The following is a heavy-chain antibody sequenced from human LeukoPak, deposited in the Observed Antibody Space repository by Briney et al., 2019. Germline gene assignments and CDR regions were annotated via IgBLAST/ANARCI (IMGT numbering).Heavy chain of an antibody. Sequence: GGSLRLSCAASGFTFSTYAIHWVRQAPGKGLEWVAVISYDGSDKYYADSVKGRFTISRDNSNNTLYLQMNSLRTEDTAVYYCARSRSEGRYDYWGQGTLVTVSS. CDR1: GFTFSTYA. V-gene: IGHV3-30*04. CDR3: ARSRSEGRYDY. J-gene: IGHJ4*02. D-gene: IGHD3-16*02. CDR2: ISYDGSDK.